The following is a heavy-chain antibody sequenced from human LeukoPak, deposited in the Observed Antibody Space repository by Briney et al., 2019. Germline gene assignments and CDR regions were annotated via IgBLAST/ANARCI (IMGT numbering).Heavy chain of an antibody. J-gene: IGHJ4*02. CDR3: ARDYYDSSGYYYPYYFDY. D-gene: IGHD3-22*01. CDR2: IWYDGSNK. V-gene: IGHV3-33*01. CDR1: GFTFSSYG. Sequence: GRSLRLSCAASGFTFSSYGMHWVRQAPGKGLEWVAVIWYDGSNKYYAASVKGRFPISRDNSKKTLYLQMNSLRAEDTAVYYCARDYYDSSGYYYPYYFDYWGQGTLVTVSS.